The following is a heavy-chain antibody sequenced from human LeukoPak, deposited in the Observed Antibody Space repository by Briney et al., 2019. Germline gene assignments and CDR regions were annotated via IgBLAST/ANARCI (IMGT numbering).Heavy chain of an antibody. CDR1: GGSVTDYY. D-gene: IGHD1-26*01. CDR2: IYYTGT. Sequence: PSETLSLTCTVSGGSVTDYYWSWIRQSPGKGLEWIGYIYYTGTSYNPSLKSRVTISADTSKNQFSLKLSSVTAADTAVYYCARARGGSYFNAFDIWGQGTMVTVSS. V-gene: IGHV4-59*02. J-gene: IGHJ3*02. CDR3: ARARGGSYFNAFDI.